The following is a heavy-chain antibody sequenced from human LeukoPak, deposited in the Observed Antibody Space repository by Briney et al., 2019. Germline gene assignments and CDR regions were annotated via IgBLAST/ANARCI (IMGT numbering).Heavy chain of an antibody. D-gene: IGHD6-13*01. CDR1: GGTFSSYA. V-gene: IGHV1-69*05. Sequence: ALVKVSCKASGGTFSSYAISWVRQAPGQGLERMGRIIPIFGTANYAQKLQGRVTITTDESTSTAYMELSSLRSEDTAVYYCAREGEAAAGTESPTINWFDPWGQGTLVTVSS. CDR2: IIPIFGTA. CDR3: AREGEAAAGTESPTINWFDP. J-gene: IGHJ5*02.